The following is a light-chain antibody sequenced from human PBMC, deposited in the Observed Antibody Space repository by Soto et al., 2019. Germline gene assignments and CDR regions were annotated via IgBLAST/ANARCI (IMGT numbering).Light chain of an antibody. Sequence: AIQMAQSPFSLSASVGDRVTITCRASHGLRNDLGWYQQNPGKGPKLLICAASRLHIGVPSRFSGSEAGSDFTLTINTRQPPDVATYYCLQEQMYVRTFGQGTKVDI. J-gene: IGKJ1*01. CDR3: LQEQMYVRT. CDR1: HGLRND. V-gene: IGKV1-6*01. CDR2: AAS.